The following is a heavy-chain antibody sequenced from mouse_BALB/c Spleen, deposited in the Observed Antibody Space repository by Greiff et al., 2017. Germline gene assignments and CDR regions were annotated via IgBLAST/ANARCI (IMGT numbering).Heavy chain of an antibody. CDR3: ARLRQSKAMDY. Sequence: EVHLVESGGGLVKPGGSLKLSCAASGFTFSSYAMSWVRQTPEKRLEWVASISSGGSTYYPDSVKGRFTISRDNARNILYLQMSSLRSEDTAMYYCARLRQSKAMDYWGQGTSVTVSS. CDR1: GFTFSSYA. CDR2: ISSGGST. V-gene: IGHV5-6-5*01. D-gene: IGHD3-2*01. J-gene: IGHJ4*01.